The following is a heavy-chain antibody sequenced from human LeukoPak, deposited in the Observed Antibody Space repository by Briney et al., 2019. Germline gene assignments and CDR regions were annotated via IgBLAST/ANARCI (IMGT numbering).Heavy chain of an antibody. Sequence: PGGSLRLSCAASGFTFSSYAMSWVRQAPGKGLEWVSGISGSGTSTYYADSVKGRFTISRGNSKNTLYLQMNSLRAEDTAIYYCAKSGVAARPPPTNFDYWGQGTLVTVSS. CDR2: ISGSGTST. CDR3: AKSGVAARPPPTNFDY. CDR1: GFTFSSYA. D-gene: IGHD6-6*01. J-gene: IGHJ4*02. V-gene: IGHV3-23*01.